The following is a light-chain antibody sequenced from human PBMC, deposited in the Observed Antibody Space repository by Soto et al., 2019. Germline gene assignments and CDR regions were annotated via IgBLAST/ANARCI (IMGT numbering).Light chain of an antibody. CDR3: QQYGSSPWT. CDR2: NAS. CDR1: QSVSSNY. V-gene: IGKV3-20*01. J-gene: IGKJ1*01. Sequence: EIVLTRSPGTLSLSPGERATLSCRASQSVSSNYLAWYKQKSGQAPKLLIYNASRRATGIPDRFSGSGSGTDFTLTISRLESEDFAVYHCQQYGSSPWTFGQGTKVDIK.